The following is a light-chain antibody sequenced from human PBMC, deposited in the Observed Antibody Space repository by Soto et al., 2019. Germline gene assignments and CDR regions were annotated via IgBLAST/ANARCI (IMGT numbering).Light chain of an antibody. J-gene: IGKJ2*01. Sequence: DIQLTQSPSFLSASVGDRVTITCRASQDIGFYLAWFQQKPGRAPNLLMYSASTSQSGVPSRFRVSGSGTECTLTINGLQPEDFASYYCQQLNSLPYTFGQGTKLEIK. CDR1: QDIGFY. CDR3: QQLNSLPYT. V-gene: IGKV1-9*01. CDR2: SAS.